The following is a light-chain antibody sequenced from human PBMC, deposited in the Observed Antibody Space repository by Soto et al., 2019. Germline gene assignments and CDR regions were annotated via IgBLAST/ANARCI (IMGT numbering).Light chain of an antibody. CDR1: HDIYNF. V-gene: IGKV1-33*01. CDR3: QQYDNLPLT. Sequence: DIQMTQSPSSLSASVGDRVTITCQASHDIYNFLSWYQQKPGKAPKLLIYEASNLGAGVPLRFSGGASGTDYTFTISSLQPEDIATYYCQQYDNLPLTFGGGTKVEIK. J-gene: IGKJ4*01. CDR2: EAS.